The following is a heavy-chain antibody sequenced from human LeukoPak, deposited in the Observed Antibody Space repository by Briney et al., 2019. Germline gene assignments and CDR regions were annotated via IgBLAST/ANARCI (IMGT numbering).Heavy chain of an antibody. CDR1: GFSLSTDDMS. V-gene: IGHV2-70*11. J-gene: IGHJ3*02. Sequence: SGPTLVNPAQTLTLTCTFSGFSLSTDDMSKSWIRQPPVMALEWLARTAWDDDTYYSASLKTRLTISKDTSKNQVILNLTNMDPVDTATYYCARRLYGSGSSNAFDIWGQGTMVTVSS. D-gene: IGHD3-10*01. CDR3: ARRLYGSGSSNAFDI. CDR2: TAWDDDT.